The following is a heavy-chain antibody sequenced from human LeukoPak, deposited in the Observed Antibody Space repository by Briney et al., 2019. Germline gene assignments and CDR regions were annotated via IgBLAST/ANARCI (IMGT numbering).Heavy chain of an antibody. CDR1: GGSVGPYY. J-gene: IGHJ3*02. CDR3: ARALRSYYTPDAFDI. D-gene: IGHD3-3*01. Sequence: SETLSFTCTVSGGSVGPYYWSWIRQPPGKGLEYIGYIFYSRSTNYNPSLKSRVTISIDTSTNQFSLNLTSVTAADTAIYYCARALRSYYTPDAFDIWGRGTMVTASS. CDR2: IFYSRST. V-gene: IGHV4-59*02.